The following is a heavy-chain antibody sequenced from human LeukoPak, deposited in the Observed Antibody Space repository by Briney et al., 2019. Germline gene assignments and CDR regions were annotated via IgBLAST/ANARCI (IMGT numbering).Heavy chain of an antibody. D-gene: IGHD5-12*01. CDR1: GFTFSNYA. Sequence: PGGSLRLSCAASGFTFSNYAIHWVRQAPGKGLEWVAVISYDGSNKFYAHSVKGRFTISRDNSMNTLYLQLNSLRPEDTAVYYCARDVLPGFDYFGYFDYWGQGTLVTVSS. CDR3: ARDVLPGFDYFGYFDY. J-gene: IGHJ4*02. V-gene: IGHV3-30-3*01. CDR2: ISYDGSNK.